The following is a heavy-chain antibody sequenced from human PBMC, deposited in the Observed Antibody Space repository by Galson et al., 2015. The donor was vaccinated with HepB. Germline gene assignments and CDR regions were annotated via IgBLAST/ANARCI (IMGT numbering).Heavy chain of an antibody. Sequence: SLRLSCAASGFTFSSYAMHWVRQAPGKGLEWVAVISYDGSNKYYADSVKGRFTISRDNSKNTLYLQMNSLRAEDTAVYYCAREGHYYDSSGYDAFDIWGQGTMVTVSS. CDR1: GFTFSSYA. D-gene: IGHD3-22*01. CDR2: ISYDGSNK. J-gene: IGHJ3*02. CDR3: AREGHYYDSSGYDAFDI. V-gene: IGHV3-30*04.